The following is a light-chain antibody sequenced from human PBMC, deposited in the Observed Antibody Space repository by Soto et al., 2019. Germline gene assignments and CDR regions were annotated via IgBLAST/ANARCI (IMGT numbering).Light chain of an antibody. Sequence: QSALTQPPSVSGSPGQSVAISCTGTGSDIGTYNRVSWYQQPPGTAPKLIIYDVSVRPSGVPDRFSGAKSGNTASLTISGLLAEDEADYYCSVYTSSSTSVFGTGTKLTVL. CDR2: DVS. V-gene: IGLV2-18*01. CDR1: GSDIGTYNR. J-gene: IGLJ1*01. CDR3: SVYTSSSTSV.